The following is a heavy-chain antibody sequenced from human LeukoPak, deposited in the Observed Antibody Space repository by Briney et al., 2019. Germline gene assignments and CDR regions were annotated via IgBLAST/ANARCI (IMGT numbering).Heavy chain of an antibody. CDR1: GYSFTIYW. CDR3: ARRFLELLPLDAFDI. D-gene: IGHD3-3*01. CDR2: IYPGDSDT. J-gene: IGHJ3*02. V-gene: IGHV5-51*01. Sequence: GESLKISCKGSGYSFTIYWIGWVRQMPGKGLEWMGIIYPGDSDTRYSPSFQGQVTISADKSISTAYLQWSSLEASDTAMYYCARRFLELLPLDAFDIWGQGTMVTVSS.